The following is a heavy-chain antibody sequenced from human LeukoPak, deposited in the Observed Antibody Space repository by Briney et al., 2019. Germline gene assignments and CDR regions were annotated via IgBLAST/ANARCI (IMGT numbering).Heavy chain of an antibody. CDR1: GYTLTELS. V-gene: IGHV1-24*01. CDR3: ATDMTLEKGWYRYYYGMDV. Sequence: ASVTVSCTVSGYTLTELSMHWVRQAPGKGLEWMGGFDPEDGETIYAQKFQGRVTMTEDTSTDTAYMELSSLRSEDTAVYYCATDMTLEKGWYRYYYGMDVWGQGTTVTVSS. D-gene: IGHD6-19*01. J-gene: IGHJ6*02. CDR2: FDPEDGET.